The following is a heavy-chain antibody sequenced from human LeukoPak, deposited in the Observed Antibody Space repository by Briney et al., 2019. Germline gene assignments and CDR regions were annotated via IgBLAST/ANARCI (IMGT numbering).Heavy chain of an antibody. CDR1: GYTFTDYY. V-gene: IGHV1-2*06. Sequence: ASVTVSCKASGYTFTDYYIHWVRRAPGQGLEWMGRINPNSGGTNFAQKFQGRVTMARDTSVSTAYMELTRLRSDVTAVYYCARDFERPDFWGQGTLVSVSS. CDR2: INPNSGGT. CDR3: ARDFERPDF. J-gene: IGHJ4*02.